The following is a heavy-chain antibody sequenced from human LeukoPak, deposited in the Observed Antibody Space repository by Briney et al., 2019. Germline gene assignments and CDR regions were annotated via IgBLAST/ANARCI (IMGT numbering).Heavy chain of an antibody. CDR2: ISYDGSNK. CDR1: GFTFSSYG. V-gene: IGHV3-30*18. J-gene: IGHJ4*02. CDR3: AKEVAEGYY. Sequence: PGRSLRLSCAASGFTFSSYGMHWVRQAPGKGLEWVAVISYDGSNKYYADSVKGRFTISRDNSKNTLYLQMNSLRAEDTAVYYCAKEVAEGYYWGQGTLVTVSS.